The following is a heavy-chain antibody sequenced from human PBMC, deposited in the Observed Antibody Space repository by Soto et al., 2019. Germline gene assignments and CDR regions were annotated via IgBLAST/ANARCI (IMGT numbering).Heavy chain of an antibody. J-gene: IGHJ4*02. CDR3: AKVGREPFSQGLDY. CDR1: GFTFSSYA. CDR2: ISGSGGST. V-gene: IGHV3-23*01. Sequence: PGGSLRLSCAASGFTFSSYAMSWVRQAPGKGLEWVSAISGSGGSTYYADSVKGRFTISRDNSKNTLYLQMNSLRAEDTAVYYCAKVGREPFSQGLDYWGQGTLVTVSS. D-gene: IGHD1-26*01.